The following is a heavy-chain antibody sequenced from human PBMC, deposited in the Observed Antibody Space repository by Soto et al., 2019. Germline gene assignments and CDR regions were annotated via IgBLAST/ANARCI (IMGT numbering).Heavy chain of an antibody. CDR3: ARGDSYYAMDV. CDR1: GFTFSNYF. V-gene: IGHV3-30-3*01. CDR2: ISYDGSTK. Sequence: PWGSLRLSCAAPGFTFSNYFMYWVRQAPGKGLEWVAVISYDGSTKNYADSVKGRFSISRDNSKNTLYLQMNSLRAEDTALYYCARGDSYYAMDVWGQGTTVTVSS. J-gene: IGHJ6*02.